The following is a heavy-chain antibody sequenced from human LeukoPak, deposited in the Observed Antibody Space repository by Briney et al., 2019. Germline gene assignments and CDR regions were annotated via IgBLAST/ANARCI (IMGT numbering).Heavy chain of an antibody. Sequence: SETLSLTCTVSGDSISSSSYYWGWIRQPPGKGLEWIASIYYSGSAYYNPSLKSRVAISVDTSKNRFSLKLSSVTAADTAVYYCARYSDPTDYFDYWGQGTLVTASS. D-gene: IGHD2-21*01. J-gene: IGHJ4*02. CDR3: ARYSDPTDYFDY. V-gene: IGHV4-39*01. CDR2: IYYSGSA. CDR1: GDSISSSSYY.